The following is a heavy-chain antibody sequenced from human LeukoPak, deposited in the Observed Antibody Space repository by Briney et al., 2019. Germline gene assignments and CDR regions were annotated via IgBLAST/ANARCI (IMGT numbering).Heavy chain of an antibody. CDR3: ARGWFGEYGMDV. CDR1: GGSFSGYY. D-gene: IGHD3-10*01. V-gene: IGHV4-34*01. Sequence: SETLSLTRAVYGGSFSGYYWSWIRQPPGKGLEWIGEINHSGSTNYNPSLKSRVTISVDTSKNQFSLKLSSVTAADTAVYYCARGWFGEYGMDVWGQGTTVTVSS. CDR2: INHSGST. J-gene: IGHJ6*02.